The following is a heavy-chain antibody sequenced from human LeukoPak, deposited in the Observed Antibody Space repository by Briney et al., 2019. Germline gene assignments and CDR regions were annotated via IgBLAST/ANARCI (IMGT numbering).Heavy chain of an antibody. Sequence: GGSLRLSCAASGFTFSSYAMAWVRQAPGKGLEWVSIIYSGGSTYYADSVKGRFTMSRDNSKNTVYLQMNSLRAEDTAVYYCARDPEDWGQGTMVTVSS. CDR3: ARDPED. CDR2: IYSGGST. CDR1: GFTFSSYA. V-gene: IGHV3-53*01. J-gene: IGHJ3*01.